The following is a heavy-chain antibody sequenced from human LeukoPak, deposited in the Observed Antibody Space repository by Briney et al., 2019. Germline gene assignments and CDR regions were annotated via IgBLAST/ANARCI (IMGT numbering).Heavy chain of an antibody. CDR3: ARDLYSSGLDY. J-gene: IGHJ4*02. D-gene: IGHD6-19*01. Sequence: ASVKVSCKASGYTFTSYYMHWVRQAPGEGLEWMGIINPSGGSTSYAQKFQGRVTMTRDMSTSTVYMELSSLRSEDTAVYYCARDLYSSGLDYWGQGTLVTVSS. CDR2: INPSGGST. CDR1: GYTFTSYY. V-gene: IGHV1-46*01.